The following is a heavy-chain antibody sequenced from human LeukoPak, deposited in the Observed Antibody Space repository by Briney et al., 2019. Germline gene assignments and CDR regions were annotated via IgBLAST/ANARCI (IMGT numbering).Heavy chain of an antibody. D-gene: IGHD1-1*01. CDR1: GYTFTCYY. Sequence: ASVKVSCKASGYTFTCYYMHWVRQAPGQGREWMGGINPNSGGTNYAQKFQGRVTMTRETSISTAYMELSRLRSDDTAVYYCARDFKYTAFDYWGQGTLVTVSS. J-gene: IGHJ4*02. V-gene: IGHV1-2*02. CDR3: ARDFKYTAFDY. CDR2: INPNSGGT.